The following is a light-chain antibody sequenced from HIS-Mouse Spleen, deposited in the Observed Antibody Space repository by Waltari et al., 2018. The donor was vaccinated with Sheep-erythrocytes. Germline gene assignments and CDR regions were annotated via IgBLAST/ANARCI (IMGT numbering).Light chain of an antibody. Sequence: QSALTQPRSVSGSPGQSVTISCTGTSRDVGGYNYVSWYQQHPGKAPKLMIYDVSKRPSGVPDRFSGSKSGNTASLTISGLQGEDEADYYCCSYAGSYNYVFGTGTKVTVL. CDR2: DVS. J-gene: IGLJ1*01. CDR3: CSYAGSYNYV. CDR1: SRDVGGYNY. V-gene: IGLV2-11*01.